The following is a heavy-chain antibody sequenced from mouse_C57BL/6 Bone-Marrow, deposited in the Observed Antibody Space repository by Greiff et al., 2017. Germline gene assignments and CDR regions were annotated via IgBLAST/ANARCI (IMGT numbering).Heavy chain of an antibody. Sequence: VQLVESGAELARPGASVKLSCKASGYTFTSYGISWVKQRTGQGLEWIGEIYPRSGNTYYNEKFKGKATMTADKSSSTAYMELRSLTSEDSAVYFCARPGDYAWFAYWGQGTLVTVSA. V-gene: IGHV1-81*01. J-gene: IGHJ3*01. CDR3: ARPGDYAWFAY. D-gene: IGHD2-4*01. CDR2: IYPRSGNT. CDR1: GYTFTSYG.